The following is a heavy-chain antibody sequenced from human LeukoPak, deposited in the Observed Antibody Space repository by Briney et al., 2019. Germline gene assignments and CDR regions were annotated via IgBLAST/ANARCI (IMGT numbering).Heavy chain of an antibody. CDR1: GVSISSAAYY. CDR2: IYYSGNT. V-gene: IGHV4-39*01. CDR3: AKSGGSGLIDY. D-gene: IGHD1-26*01. Sequence: SGTLSLTCTVSGVSISSAAYYWGWLRQPPGKGLEWIGNIYYSGNTYYNASLNSRVTISIDASKNQFSLKLTSVTATDTAVYYCAKSGGSGLIDYWGQGTLVTVSS. J-gene: IGHJ4*02.